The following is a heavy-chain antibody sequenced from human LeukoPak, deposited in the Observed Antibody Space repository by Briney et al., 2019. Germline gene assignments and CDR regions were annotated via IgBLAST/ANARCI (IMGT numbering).Heavy chain of an antibody. CDR3: VRYYYDSSGYYYDAFDI. V-gene: IGHV4-4*07. CDR2: IYTSGST. CDR1: GGSISSYY. D-gene: IGHD3-22*01. Sequence: SSETLSLTCTVSGGSISSYYWSWIRQPAGKGLEWIGRIYTSGSTNYNPSLKSRVTMSVDTSKNQFSLKLSSVTAADTAVYYCVRYYYDSSGYYYDAFDIWGQGTMVTVSS. J-gene: IGHJ3*02.